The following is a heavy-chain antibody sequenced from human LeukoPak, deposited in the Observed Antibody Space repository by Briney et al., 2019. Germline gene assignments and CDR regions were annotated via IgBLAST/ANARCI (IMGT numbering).Heavy chain of an antibody. V-gene: IGHV3-64*01. J-gene: IGHJ5*02. Sequence: GGSLRLSCAASGFTFSSYTMHWVRQAPGKGLQYVSAISSNGISTYYANSVKGRFTISGDNSKNTLYLQMGSLRAEDMAVYYCARENTGDFGGHWFDPWGQGTLVTVSS. CDR2: ISSNGIST. CDR3: ARENTGDFGGHWFDP. CDR1: GFTFSSYT. D-gene: IGHD7-27*01.